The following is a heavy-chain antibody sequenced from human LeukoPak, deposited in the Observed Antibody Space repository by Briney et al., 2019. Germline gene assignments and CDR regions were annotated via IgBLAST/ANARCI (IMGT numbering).Heavy chain of an antibody. V-gene: IGHV4-34*01. CDR1: GGSFSGYY. D-gene: IGHD3-22*01. CDR3: ARFMIVVVTIDY. J-gene: IGHJ4*02. CDR2: INHSGST. Sequence: SETLSLTCAVYGGSFSGYYWSWIRQPPGKGLEWIGEINHSGSTNYNPSLKSRVTISVDTSKNQFSLKLSSVTAADTAVYYCARFMIVVVTIDYWGQGTLVTVSS.